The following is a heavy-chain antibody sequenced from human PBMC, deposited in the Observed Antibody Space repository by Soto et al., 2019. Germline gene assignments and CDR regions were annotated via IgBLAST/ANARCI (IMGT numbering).Heavy chain of an antibody. CDR1: GGSISSYY. J-gene: IGHJ5*02. D-gene: IGHD3-16*01. CDR2: IYYSGST. Sequence: SETLSLTCTVSGGSISSYYWSWIRQPPGKGLEWIGYIYYSGSTNYNPSLKSRVTISVDTSKNQFSLKLSSVTAADTAVYYCARLMITFGESPWFDPWGQGTLVTVSS. V-gene: IGHV4-59*08. CDR3: ARLMITFGESPWFDP.